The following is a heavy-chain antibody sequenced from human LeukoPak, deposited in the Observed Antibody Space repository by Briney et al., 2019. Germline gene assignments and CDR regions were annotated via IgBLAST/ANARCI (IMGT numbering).Heavy chain of an antibody. CDR3: ASLLTYYDILTGYLDY. V-gene: IGHV3-23*01. Sequence: PGGSLRLSCAASGFTVSSNYMSWVRQAPGKGLEWVSAISGSGGSTYYADSVKGRFTISRDNSKNTLYLQMNSLRAEDTAVYYCASLLTYYDILTGYLDYWGQGTLVTVSS. D-gene: IGHD3-9*01. CDR1: GFTVSSNY. CDR2: ISGSGGST. J-gene: IGHJ4*02.